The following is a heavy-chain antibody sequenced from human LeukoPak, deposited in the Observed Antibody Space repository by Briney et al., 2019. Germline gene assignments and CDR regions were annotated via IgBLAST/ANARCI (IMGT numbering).Heavy chain of an antibody. Sequence: GGSLRLSCAASGFTFSSYGMNWVRQAPGKGLEWVSAISGSGGSTYYADSVKGRFTISRDNSKNTLYLQMNSLRAEDTAVYYCAKGSRYYSNYDYWGQGTLVTVSS. CDR2: ISGSGGST. CDR1: GFTFSSYG. CDR3: AKGSRYYSNYDY. D-gene: IGHD4-11*01. V-gene: IGHV3-23*01. J-gene: IGHJ4*02.